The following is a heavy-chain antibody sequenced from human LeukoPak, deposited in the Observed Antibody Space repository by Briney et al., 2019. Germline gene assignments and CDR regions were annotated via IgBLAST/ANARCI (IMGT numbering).Heavy chain of an antibody. D-gene: IGHD3-3*01. CDR1: GFTFTSYA. V-gene: IGHV3-23*01. CDR2: ISGSGGST. Sequence: PGGSLRLSCAASGFTFTSYAMSWVRQAPGKGLEWASAISGSGGSTYYADSVKGRFTISRDNAKNSLYLQMNSLRAEDTAVYYCARDGHVLRFLEWLPRYYFDYWGQGTLVTVSS. J-gene: IGHJ4*02. CDR3: ARDGHVLRFLEWLPRYYFDY.